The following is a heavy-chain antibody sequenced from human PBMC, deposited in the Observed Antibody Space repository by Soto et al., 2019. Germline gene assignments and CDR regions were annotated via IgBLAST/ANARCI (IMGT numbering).Heavy chain of an antibody. CDR3: TRVGGYYGDYPNFDY. J-gene: IGHJ4*02. V-gene: IGHV4-61*01. D-gene: IGHD4-17*01. CDR1: GGSIRSGCDY. Sequence: PSETLSLTCTVSGGSIRSGCDYWNWIRQHPGKGLEWIGYIYYSGSTNYNPSLKSRVTMSVDMSKNQVSLKLSSVTAADTAVYYCTRVGGYYGDYPNFDYWGQGALVTVSS. CDR2: IYYSGST.